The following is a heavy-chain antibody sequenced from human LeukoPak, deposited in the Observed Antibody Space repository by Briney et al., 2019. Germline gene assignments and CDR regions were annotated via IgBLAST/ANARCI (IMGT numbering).Heavy chain of an antibody. J-gene: IGHJ5*02. Sequence: GASVKVSCKASGYSFTDYYMHWVRQAPGQGLEWMGWINPNSGGTNSAQKSQGRVTMTRDTSITTVYMEVSWLTSDDTALYYCARADRLHGGPYLIGPWGQGTLVTVSS. CDR3: ARADRLHGGPYLIGP. D-gene: IGHD2-21*01. CDR1: GYSFTDYY. V-gene: IGHV1-2*02. CDR2: INPNSGGT.